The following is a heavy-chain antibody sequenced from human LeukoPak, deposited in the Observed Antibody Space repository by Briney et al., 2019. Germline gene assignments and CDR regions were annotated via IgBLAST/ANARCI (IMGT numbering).Heavy chain of an antibody. CDR1: GFTFSSYG. D-gene: IGHD3-10*01. CDR2: ISYDGSNK. Sequence: GGSLRLSCAASGFTFSSYGMHWVRQAPGKGLEWVAVISYDGSNKYYADSVKGRFTISRDNSKNTLYLQMNSLRAEDTAVYYCAKNSENVVRGVPDYWGQGTLVTVSS. CDR3: AKNSENVVRGVPDY. J-gene: IGHJ4*02. V-gene: IGHV3-30*18.